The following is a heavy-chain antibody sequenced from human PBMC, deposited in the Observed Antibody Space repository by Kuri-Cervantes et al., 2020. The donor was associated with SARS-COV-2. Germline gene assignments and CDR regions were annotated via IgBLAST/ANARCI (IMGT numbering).Heavy chain of an antibody. J-gene: IGHJ4*02. CDR2: IYYSGST. CDR1: GGPINSYY. CDR3: ARGGGGSSWYFDY. Sequence: SETLSLTCTVSGGPINSYYWGWIRQPPGKGLEWIGSIYYSGSTYYNPSLKSRVTISVDTSKNQSSLKLSSVTAADTAVYYCARGGGGSSWYFDYWGQGTLVTVSS. D-gene: IGHD6-13*01. V-gene: IGHV4-39*07.